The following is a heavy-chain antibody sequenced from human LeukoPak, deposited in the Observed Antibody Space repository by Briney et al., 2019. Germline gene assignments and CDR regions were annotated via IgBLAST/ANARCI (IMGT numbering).Heavy chain of an antibody. J-gene: IGHJ4*02. Sequence: GGSLRLSCAASGFTLSTYWMTWVRQAPGKGLVWVARINSDGRITKYADSVKGRFTISRDNARNTVYLQLNNLRVDDTAVYFCARVGEQWLDGDYWGQGTLVTVSS. V-gene: IGHV3-74*03. CDR1: GFTLSTYW. CDR3: ARVGEQWLDGDY. CDR2: INSDGRIT. D-gene: IGHD6-19*01.